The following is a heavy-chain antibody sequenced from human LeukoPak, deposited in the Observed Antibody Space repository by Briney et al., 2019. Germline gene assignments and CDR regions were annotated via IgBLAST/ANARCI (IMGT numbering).Heavy chain of an antibody. CDR2: IYYSGRT. D-gene: IGHD3-22*01. CDR3: ARLYYYDSSGPPL. CDR1: GGSISSSSYY. V-gene: IGHV4-39*02. J-gene: IGHJ4*02. Sequence: SETLSLTCTLSGGSISSSSYYWGWIRPPPGKGLEWIGNIYYSGRTYYNPSLKSRVTISVDTSKNDFSLKLSSVTAADTAVYYCARLYYYDSSGPPLWGQGTMVAVSS.